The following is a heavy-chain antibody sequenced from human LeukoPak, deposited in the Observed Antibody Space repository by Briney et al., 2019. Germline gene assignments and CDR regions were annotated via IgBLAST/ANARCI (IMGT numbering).Heavy chain of an antibody. V-gene: IGHV3-30*04. J-gene: IGHJ4*02. D-gene: IGHD6-13*01. CDR3: ARGGPHSSSWFYFDY. Sequence: GGSLRLSCAASGFTFSSYAMHWVRQAPGKGLEWVAVISYDGSNKYYADSVKGRFTISRDNAKNSLYLQMNSLRAEDTAVYYCARGGPHSSSWFYFDYWGQGTLVTVSS. CDR2: ISYDGSNK. CDR1: GFTFSSYA.